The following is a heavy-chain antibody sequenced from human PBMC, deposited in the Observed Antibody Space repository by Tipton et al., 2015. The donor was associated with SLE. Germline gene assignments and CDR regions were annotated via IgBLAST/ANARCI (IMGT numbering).Heavy chain of an antibody. D-gene: IGHD6-13*01. V-gene: IGHV4-59*01. CDR3: AIAAAGSDAFDI. J-gene: IGHJ3*02. Sequence: TLSLTCTVSGGSISSYYWGWIRQPPGKGLEWIGYIYYSGSTNSNPSLKSRVTISVDTSKNQCSLKLSSVTAADTAVYYCAIAAAGSDAFDIWGQGTMVTVSS. CDR1: GGSISSYY. CDR2: IYYSGST.